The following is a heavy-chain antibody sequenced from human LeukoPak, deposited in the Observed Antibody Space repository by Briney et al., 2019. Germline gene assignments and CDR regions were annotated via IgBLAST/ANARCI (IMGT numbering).Heavy chain of an antibody. CDR2: MNPNSGNT. Sequence: GASVKVSCKASGYTFTSYDINWVRQATGQGLEWMGWMNPNSGNTGYAQKFQGRVTMTRDISISTAYMELRGLRSEDTAIYYCVRDGGGVAIVVNYWFAPWGREPWSLSPQ. CDR3: VRDGGGVAIVVNYWFAP. J-gene: IGHJ5*02. V-gene: IGHV1-8*01. D-gene: IGHD3-16*01. CDR1: GYTFTSYD.